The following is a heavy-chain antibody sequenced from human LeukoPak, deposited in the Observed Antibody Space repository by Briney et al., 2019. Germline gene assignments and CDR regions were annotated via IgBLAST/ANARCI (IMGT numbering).Heavy chain of an antibody. CDR2: IWYDGSNK. V-gene: IGHV3-33*01. CDR3: ARAWSSGWYYFDY. Sequence: GRPLRLSCAASGFTFSSYGMHWVRQAPGKGLEWVAVIWYDGSNKYYADSVKGRFTISRDNSKNTLYLQMNSLRAEDTAVYYCARAWSSGWYYFDYWGQGTLVTVSS. CDR1: GFTFSSYG. J-gene: IGHJ4*02. D-gene: IGHD6-19*01.